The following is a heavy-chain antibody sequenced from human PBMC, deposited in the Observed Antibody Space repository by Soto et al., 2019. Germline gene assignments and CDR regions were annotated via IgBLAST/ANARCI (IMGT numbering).Heavy chain of an antibody. CDR2: IAGEGIST. CDR1: GFTFSRYW. CDR3: IRALRSGDF. D-gene: IGHD6-19*01. V-gene: IGHV3-74*01. J-gene: IGHJ4*02. Sequence: EVQLVESGGGLVQPGGSLRLSCAAYGFTFSRYWMHWVRQAPGKGLVWVSRIAGEGISTYYADYVKGRFTAFRDNAKKTVYLEMSNLRAEDTAVYYCIRALRSGDFWGQGTLVTVSS.